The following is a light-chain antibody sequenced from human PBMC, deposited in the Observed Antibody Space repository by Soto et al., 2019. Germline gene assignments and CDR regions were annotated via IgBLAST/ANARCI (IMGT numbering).Light chain of an antibody. Sequence: QSALTQPASVSGSPGQWITISCTGTSSDVGGYNYVSWYQQHPGKAPKLMIYDVTNRPSGVSNRFSGSKSGNTASLTISGLQAEYEADYYCSSYTSSSTYVFGTGTKLTVL. CDR3: SSYTSSSTYV. CDR2: DVT. V-gene: IGLV2-14*01. CDR1: SSDVGGYNY. J-gene: IGLJ1*01.